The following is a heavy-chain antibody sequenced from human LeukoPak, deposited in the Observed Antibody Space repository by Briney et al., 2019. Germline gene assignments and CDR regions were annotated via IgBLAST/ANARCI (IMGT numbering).Heavy chain of an antibody. CDR1: GLILSSYV. D-gene: IGHD2-15*01. V-gene: IGHV3-30*03. Sequence: GGSLRLSCAASGLILSSYVMSWVRQAPGKGLEWVAVISYDGSNKNYGDSVKGRFTISRDNSKKTLYLQMNSLRAEDTAVYYCARGLFRFCSSGSCLSPFDYWGQGTLVTVSS. CDR3: ARGLFRFCSSGSCLSPFDY. J-gene: IGHJ4*02. CDR2: ISYDGSNK.